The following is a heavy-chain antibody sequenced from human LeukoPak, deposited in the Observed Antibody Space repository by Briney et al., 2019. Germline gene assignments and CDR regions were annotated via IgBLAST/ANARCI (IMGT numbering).Heavy chain of an antibody. CDR1: GYTFTGYY. D-gene: IGHD5-12*01. Sequence: ASVKVSCKASGYTFTGYYMHWVRQAPGQGLEWMGWIYPKTGGTIYAQKFQTRVTMTRDTSITTAFMELNILKSDDTAVYYCVRDGYSGGAFDIWGQGTMVTVSS. V-gene: IGHV1-2*02. CDR3: VRDGYSGGAFDI. CDR2: IYPKTGGT. J-gene: IGHJ3*02.